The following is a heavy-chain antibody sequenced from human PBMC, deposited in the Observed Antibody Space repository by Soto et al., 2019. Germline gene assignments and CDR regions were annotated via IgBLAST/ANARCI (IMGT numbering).Heavy chain of an antibody. CDR2: INHSGNT. D-gene: IGHD6-19*01. J-gene: IGHJ2*01. CDR1: GGSFSGYF. Sequence: QMQLQQWGAGLLKPSETLSLTCGVYGGSFSGYFWSWIRQPPGKGLEWIGEINHSGNTNYNPSLKSRVTISIDTSKNQFSLKLSSVTAADTAVYYCARMICGAVAWYFDLWGRGTLVTVSS. CDR3: ARMICGAVAWYFDL. V-gene: IGHV4-34*01.